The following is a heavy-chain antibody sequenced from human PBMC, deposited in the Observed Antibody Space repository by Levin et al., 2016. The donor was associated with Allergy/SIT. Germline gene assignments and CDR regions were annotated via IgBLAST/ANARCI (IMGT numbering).Heavy chain of an antibody. Sequence: WIRQSPSRGLEWLGRTYYRSKWYNDYAVSVKSRITINPDTSKNQFSLQLSSVTAADTAVYYCARDIRYFDWWAFDYWGQGTLVTVSS. J-gene: IGHJ4*02. D-gene: IGHD3-9*01. CDR3: ARDIRYFDWWAFDY. CDR2: TYYRSKWYN. V-gene: IGHV6-1*01.